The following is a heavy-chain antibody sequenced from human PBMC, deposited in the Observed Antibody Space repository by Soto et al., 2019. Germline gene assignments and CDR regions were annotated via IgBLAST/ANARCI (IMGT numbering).Heavy chain of an antibody. Sequence: SETLSLTCTVSGGSISSYYWSWIRQPPGKGLEWIGHIYYSGSTNYNPSLKSRVTISVDTSKNQFSLKLSSVTAADTAVYYCARLLWIQDSPLDYWGQGPLVTVS. CDR2: IYYSGST. D-gene: IGHD5-18*01. J-gene: IGHJ4*02. V-gene: IGHV4-59*01. CDR1: GGSISSYY. CDR3: ARLLWIQDSPLDY.